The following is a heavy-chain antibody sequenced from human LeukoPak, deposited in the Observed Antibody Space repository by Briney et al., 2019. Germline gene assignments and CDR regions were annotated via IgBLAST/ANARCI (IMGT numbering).Heavy chain of an antibody. Sequence: AVKVSCKASGGTFSSYAISWVRQAPGQGLEWMGGIIAIVGTANYTQKFQGRVTITADESTSTAYMELSSLRSEDTAVYYCARSAYGSGSYYNVMDYYYYYGMDVWGQGTTVTVS. CDR1: GGTFSSYA. CDR3: ARSAYGSGSYYNVMDYYYYYGMDV. D-gene: IGHD3-10*01. J-gene: IGHJ6*02. CDR2: IIAIVGTA. V-gene: IGHV1-69*13.